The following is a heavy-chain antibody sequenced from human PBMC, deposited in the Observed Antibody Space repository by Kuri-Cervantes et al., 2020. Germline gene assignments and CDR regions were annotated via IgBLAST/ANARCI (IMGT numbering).Heavy chain of an antibody. Sequence: ASVKVSCKASGYTFTSSGITWVRQAPGQGLEWMAWINSYNGNTNYAQKVQGRVTMTTDTSTSTAYMELRSLRSDDTAVYYCASGVGELGYYGMDVWGQGTTVTVSS. J-gene: IGHJ6*02. D-gene: IGHD3-10*01. V-gene: IGHV1-18*01. CDR2: INSYNGNT. CDR1: GYTFTSSG. CDR3: ASGVGELGYYGMDV.